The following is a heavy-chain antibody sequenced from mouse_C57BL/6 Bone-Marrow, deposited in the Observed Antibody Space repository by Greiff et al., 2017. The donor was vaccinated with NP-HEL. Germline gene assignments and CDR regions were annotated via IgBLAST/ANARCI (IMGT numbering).Heavy chain of an antibody. J-gene: IGHJ4*01. CDR1: GYTFTSYT. CDR2: INPSSGYT. Sequence: QVQLQQSGAELARPGASVKMSCKASGYTFTSYTIHWVKQRPGQGLEWIGYINPSSGYTKYNQKFKDKATLTADKSSSTAYIQLSILTSEDSAVYYCARGGYYGYENYAMDYWGQGTSVTVSS. V-gene: IGHV1-4*01. CDR3: ARGGYYGYENYAMDY. D-gene: IGHD2-2*01.